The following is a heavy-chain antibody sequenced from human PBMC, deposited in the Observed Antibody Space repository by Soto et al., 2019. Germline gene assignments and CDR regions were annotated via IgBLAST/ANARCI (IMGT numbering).Heavy chain of an antibody. D-gene: IGHD6-25*01. V-gene: IGHV1-18*01. CDR1: GYTFTSYS. J-gene: IGHJ4*02. CDR2: ISAHNGDT. Sequence: QVQLVQSGAEVKKPGASVKVPCKASGYTFTSYSITWVRQAPGQGLEWMGWISAHNGDTNYAQKLQGRVTMTTDTSTSTGYMELRSLRSDDTAVYYCARDAYYDSSGYHFDYWGQGTLVTVSS. CDR3: ARDAYYDSSGYHFDY.